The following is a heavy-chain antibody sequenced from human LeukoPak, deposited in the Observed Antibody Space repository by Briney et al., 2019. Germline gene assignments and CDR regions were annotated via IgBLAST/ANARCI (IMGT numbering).Heavy chain of an antibody. CDR1: GGSISSGSYY. CDR2: IYTSGST. Sequence: SETLSLTCTVSGGSISSGSYYWSWIRQPAGKGLEWIGRIYTSGSTNYNPSLKSRVTISVDTSKNQFSLKLSSVTAADTAVYYCARDRVRGTDVWGKGTTVTISS. CDR3: ARDRVRGTDV. D-gene: IGHD3-10*01. V-gene: IGHV4-61*02. J-gene: IGHJ6*04.